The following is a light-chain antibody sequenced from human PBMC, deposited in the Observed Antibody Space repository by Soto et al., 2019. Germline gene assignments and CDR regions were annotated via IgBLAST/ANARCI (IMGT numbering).Light chain of an antibody. CDR3: QQYSMWPVT. CDR2: GAS. V-gene: IGKV3-15*01. CDR1: QSVSGK. Sequence: EIVMTQSPATLSVSPGERATLSCRASQSVSGKLAWYQQKPGRAPRLLIYGASTRATGIPATFSGSGSGTEFILTISSLQSEDFAVYYCQQYSMWPVTFGGGTKVDIK. J-gene: IGKJ4*01.